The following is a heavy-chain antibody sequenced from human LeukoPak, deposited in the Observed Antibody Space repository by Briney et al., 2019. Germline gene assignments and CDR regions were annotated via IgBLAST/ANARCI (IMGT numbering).Heavy chain of an antibody. Sequence: PGGPLRLSCVASGSGFTFRVYWMGWVRQAPGERLEWVANIKGDRSETYYVDSVKGRFTISRDNVKNSVYLQMNSLRADDASLYRCARETYCGGPSCFAVNYMDVWGKGTTVTVSS. CDR1: GSGFTFRVYW. D-gene: IGHD2-21*01. CDR2: IKGDRSET. CDR3: ARETYCGGPSCFAVNYMDV. J-gene: IGHJ6*03. V-gene: IGHV3-7*01.